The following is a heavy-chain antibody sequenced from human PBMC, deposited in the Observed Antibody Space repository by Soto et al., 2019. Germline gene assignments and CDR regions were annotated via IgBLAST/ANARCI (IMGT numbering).Heavy chain of an antibody. CDR3: PIFLREVDPAMIPGAY. Sequence: QVELVESGGGVVQPGGSLRLSCAASGFTFSNYGLHWVRQAPGKGLEWAAVISFDGSNKYYADSMKGRFTVSRDNSKNTLYLQMTSLRTEDTAMYYCPIFLREVDPAMIPGAYWGQGTLVTVSS. V-gene: IGHV3-30*03. D-gene: IGHD5-18*01. CDR2: ISFDGSNK. J-gene: IGHJ4*02. CDR1: GFTFSNYG.